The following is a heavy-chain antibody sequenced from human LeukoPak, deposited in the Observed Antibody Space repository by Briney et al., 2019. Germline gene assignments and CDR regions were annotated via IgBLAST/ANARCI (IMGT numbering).Heavy chain of an antibody. J-gene: IGHJ4*02. CDR2: IYYRGSI. CDR3: ARGTAYSNYNYLDY. D-gene: IGHD4-11*01. V-gene: IGHV4-59*01. CDR1: GGSFSGYY. Sequence: SETLSLTCAVYGGSFSGYYWSWIREPPGKGLEWIGYIYYRGSINYNSSLKSRVTISIDTSENQFSLKLSSVTAADTAVYYCARGTAYSNYNYLDYWGQGTLVTVSS.